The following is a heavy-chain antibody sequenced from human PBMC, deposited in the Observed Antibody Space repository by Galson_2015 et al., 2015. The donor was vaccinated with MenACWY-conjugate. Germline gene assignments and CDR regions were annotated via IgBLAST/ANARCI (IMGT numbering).Heavy chain of an antibody. J-gene: IGHJ4*02. Sequence: SLRLSCAASGFTFTNAWMSWVRQAPGKGLEWVGRIKSKTDGGTTDYAAPVKGRFTISRDDSKNTLYLQMSSLKTEDTAVYYCTYYYDSSRGTDYFDYWGQGTLVTVSS. CDR1: GFTFTNAW. D-gene: IGHD3-22*01. V-gene: IGHV3-15*01. CDR3: TYYYDSSRGTDYFDY. CDR2: IKSKTDGGTT.